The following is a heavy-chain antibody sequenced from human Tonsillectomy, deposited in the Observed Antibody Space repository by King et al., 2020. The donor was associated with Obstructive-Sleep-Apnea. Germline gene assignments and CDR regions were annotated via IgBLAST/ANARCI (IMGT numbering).Heavy chain of an antibody. CDR3: ARGGLSRYFAPDDTFDS. Sequence: QLVQSGAEVKKPGASVKVSCKASGYTFTSYDINWVRQATGQGLEWLGWMNPNSDTTAYAQKFQGRVSMTRNTSISTAYMELSSLRSEDTAVYYCARGGLSRYFAPDDTFDSWGQGTLVTVSS. D-gene: IGHD3-9*01. CDR2: MNPNSDTT. J-gene: IGHJ4*02. V-gene: IGHV1-8*01. CDR1: GYTFTSYD.